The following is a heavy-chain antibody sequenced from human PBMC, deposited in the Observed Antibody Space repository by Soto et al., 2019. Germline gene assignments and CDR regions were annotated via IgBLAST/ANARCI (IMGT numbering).Heavy chain of an antibody. CDR1: GDSISTDY. V-gene: IGHV4-59*12. CDR2: IYYGGST. D-gene: IGHD4-4*01. J-gene: IGHJ5*02. CDR3: TRGLSNPGWFDP. Sequence: SETLSLTCTVSGDSISTDYWSWIRQSPGKGLEWIGFIYYGGSTNYNPSLKSRVTISVDTSKNQFSLKLSSVTAADTAVYYCTRGLSNPGWFDPWGQGTLVTVSS.